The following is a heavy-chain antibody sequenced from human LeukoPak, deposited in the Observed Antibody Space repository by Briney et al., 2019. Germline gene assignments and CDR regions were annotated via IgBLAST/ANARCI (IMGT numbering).Heavy chain of an antibody. J-gene: IGHJ4*02. V-gene: IGHV3-23*01. CDR3: AKDFIRGSIGYFDY. CDR2: ISGSGVST. CDR1: GFTFSSYA. Sequence: PGGSLRLSCAASGFTFSSYAMNWVRQAPGKGLEWVSGISGSGVSTYSADSVKGRFTISRDNSKNTLYLKMNSLRAEDTAVYYCAKDFIRGSIGYFDYWGQGTLVTVSS. D-gene: IGHD3-10*01.